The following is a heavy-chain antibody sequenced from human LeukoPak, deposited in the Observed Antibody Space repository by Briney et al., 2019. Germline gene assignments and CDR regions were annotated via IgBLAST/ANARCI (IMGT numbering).Heavy chain of an antibody. Sequence: ASVKVSCKASGYTFTGYYMHWVRQAPGQGLEWMGWINPNSGGTNYAQKFQGRVTMTRGTSNSTAYMELSRLRSDDTAVYYCAREIVVVVAFLNWFDPWGQGTLVTVSS. J-gene: IGHJ5*02. D-gene: IGHD2-15*01. CDR3: AREIVVVVAFLNWFDP. V-gene: IGHV1-2*02. CDR1: GYTFTGYY. CDR2: INPNSGGT.